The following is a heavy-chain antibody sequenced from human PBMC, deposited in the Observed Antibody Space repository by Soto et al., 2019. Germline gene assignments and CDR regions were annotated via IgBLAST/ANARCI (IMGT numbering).Heavy chain of an antibody. Sequence: EVHLVESGGGLVPPGGSLRLSCAASTSAFTFKDFAMHWVRQAPGKGLEWVAGISWNTDTIVYADSVKGRFTISRDNAKKSLFLQMNGLRADDTAFYYCAKGQSGSSASPFDYWGQGTLVTVSS. V-gene: IGHV3-9*01. CDR2: ISWNTDTI. D-gene: IGHD1-26*01. J-gene: IGHJ4*01. CDR3: AKGQSGSSASPFDY. CDR1: AFTFKDFA.